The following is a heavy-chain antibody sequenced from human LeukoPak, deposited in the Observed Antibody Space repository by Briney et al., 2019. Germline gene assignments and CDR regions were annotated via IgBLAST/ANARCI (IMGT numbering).Heavy chain of an antibody. Sequence: PSETLSLTCTVSGDSISGSGAYWGWIRQPPGMGLEWIGSVHHSGFTYYNPSLKSRVTISVDKSKNQFSLRLPSVTAADTAVYYCARLRGSSFFEDWGQGVPVSVSS. CDR3: ARLRGSSFFED. D-gene: IGHD2-15*01. CDR2: VHHSGFT. J-gene: IGHJ4*02. V-gene: IGHV4-39*01. CDR1: GDSISGSGAY.